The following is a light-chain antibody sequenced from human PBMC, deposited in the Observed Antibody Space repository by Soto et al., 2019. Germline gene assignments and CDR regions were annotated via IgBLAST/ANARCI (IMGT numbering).Light chain of an antibody. J-gene: IGKJ3*01. V-gene: IGKV1-27*01. CDR1: QGISDY. CDR3: QNYYSDPFT. CDR2: SAS. Sequence: DIQMTQSPSSLSASLGDRVTITCRASQGISDYLDWYQQKPGKVTKLLIYSASTLQSGVPPRFSGTGSGTDFNLTISSLQPEDVATHYCQNYYSDPFTFGPGTKVDIK.